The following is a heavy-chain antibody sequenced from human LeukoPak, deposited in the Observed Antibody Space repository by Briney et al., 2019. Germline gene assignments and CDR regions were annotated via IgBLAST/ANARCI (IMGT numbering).Heavy chain of an antibody. CDR3: SSTFGSGSYLHS. D-gene: IGHD3-10*01. CDR1: GFDFHDYM. J-gene: IGHJ5*02. CDR2: ISWNGDTV. Sequence: GGSLRLSCAASGFDFHDYMMHWVRQPPGMGLEWVSEISWNGDTVGYADSVKGRFIISRDNARRSLYLQMNSLRPEDTAFYYCSSTFGSGSYLHSWGQGTLVTVSS. V-gene: IGHV3-9*01.